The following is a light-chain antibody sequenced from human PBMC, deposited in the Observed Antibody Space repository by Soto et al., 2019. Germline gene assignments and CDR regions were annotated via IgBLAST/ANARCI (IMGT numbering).Light chain of an antibody. Sequence: EILMTQSQATLSFSPGERATLSCRASQRISSNVAWYQQKPGQAPRLLIYGASTRATGVPARFSGGGSGTEFTFTISSLQSEDFAVYFCQQYMDWPPYTFGQGTKLEIK. V-gene: IGKV3-15*01. J-gene: IGKJ2*01. CDR1: QRISSN. CDR2: GAS. CDR3: QQYMDWPPYT.